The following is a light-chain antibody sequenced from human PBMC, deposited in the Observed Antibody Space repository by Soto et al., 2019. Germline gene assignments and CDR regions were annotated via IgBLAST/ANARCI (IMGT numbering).Light chain of an antibody. V-gene: IGLV2-8*01. CDR2: EVS. CDR3: SSYAGSNNDYV. CDR1: SSDVGRYNY. Sequence: QSALTQPPSASGSPGQSVTISCTGTSSDVGRYNYVSWYQQHPGKVPKLMIYEVSNRPSGVPDRFSGSKSGNTASLTVSGLQAEDEAEYYCSSYAGSNNDYVFGTGTKLTVL. J-gene: IGLJ1*01.